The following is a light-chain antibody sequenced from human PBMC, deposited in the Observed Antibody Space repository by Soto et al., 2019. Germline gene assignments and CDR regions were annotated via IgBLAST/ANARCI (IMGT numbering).Light chain of an antibody. CDR1: SSDVGGYNY. CDR2: EVS. Sequence: QSALTQPAAVSGSPGQSITISCTGTSSDVGGYNYVSWYQQHPGKAPKLMIYEVSNRPSGVSNRFSGSKSGNTASLTISGLQAEDDADYYCSSYTSRSTLDYVFGSGTKLTVL. CDR3: SSYTSRSTLDYV. J-gene: IGLJ1*01. V-gene: IGLV2-14*01.